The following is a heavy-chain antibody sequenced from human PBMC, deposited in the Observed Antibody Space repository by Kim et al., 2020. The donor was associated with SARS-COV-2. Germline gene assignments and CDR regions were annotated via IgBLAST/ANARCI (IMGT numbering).Heavy chain of an antibody. V-gene: IGHV5-10-1*01. D-gene: IGHD3-9*01. CDR1: GYSFTSYW. J-gene: IGHJ3*02. CDR3: AGRNYDILTGYYLGAFDI. CDR2: IDPSDSYT. Sequence: GESLQISCKGSGYSFTSYWISWVRQMPGKGLEWMGRIDPSDSYTNYSPSFQGHVTISADKSISTAYLQWSSLKASDTAMYYCAGRNYDILTGYYLGAFDIWGQGTMVTVSS.